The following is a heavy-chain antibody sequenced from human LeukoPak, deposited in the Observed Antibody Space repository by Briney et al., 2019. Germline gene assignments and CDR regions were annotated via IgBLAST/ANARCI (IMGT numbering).Heavy chain of an antibody. Sequence: GGSLRLSCAASGFIFSDYYMSWIRQAPGKGLEWVSYISSGSTINYADSVKGRFTISRDNAKNSLHLQRHSLRAEDTAVYYCAKEEGYYYDSGGYYVEYFQHWGQGTLVTVSS. CDR2: ISSGSTI. V-gene: IGHV3-11*01. J-gene: IGHJ1*01. D-gene: IGHD3-22*01. CDR3: AKEEGYYYDSGGYYVEYFQH. CDR1: GFIFSDYY.